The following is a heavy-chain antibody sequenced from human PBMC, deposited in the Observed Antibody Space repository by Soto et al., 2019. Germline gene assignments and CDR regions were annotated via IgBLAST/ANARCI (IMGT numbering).Heavy chain of an antibody. J-gene: IGHJ4*02. D-gene: IGHD4-17*01. CDR1: GGSISSSSYY. CDR3: TRNFDDYVFDY. Sequence: SETLSLTCTVSGGSISSSSYYWGWIRQPPGKGLEWIGRIYYSRSTYYNPSLKSRVTISVDTSKNQCSLNLTSVTAADTAVYFCTRNFDDYVFDYWGQGTRVTVSS. V-gene: IGHV4-39*01. CDR2: IYYSRST.